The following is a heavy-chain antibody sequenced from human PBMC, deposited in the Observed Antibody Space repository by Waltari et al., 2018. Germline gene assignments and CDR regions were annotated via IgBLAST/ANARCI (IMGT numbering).Heavy chain of an antibody. CDR1: GFTFDDYT. CDR2: ISWDGGST. D-gene: IGHD4-17*01. V-gene: IGHV3-43*01. Sequence: EVQLVESGGVVVQPGGSLRLSCAASGFTFDDYTMHWVRQAPGKGLEWVSLISWDGGSTYYADSVKGRFTISRDNSKNSLYLQMNSLRTEDTALYYCAKDKSARMDYGDLYFDYWGQGTLVTVSS. CDR3: AKDKSARMDYGDLYFDY. J-gene: IGHJ4*02.